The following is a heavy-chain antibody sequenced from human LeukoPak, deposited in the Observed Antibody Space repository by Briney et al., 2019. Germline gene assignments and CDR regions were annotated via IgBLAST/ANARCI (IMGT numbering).Heavy chain of an antibody. Sequence: GGSLTLSCAASGFKFDDHGMSWVRQAPGKGLEWVSGINWNGGSTGYADSVKGRFTISRDNAKNSLYLQMNSLRDEDTALYYCAGGDRNAWYFAYWGQGILVTVSS. J-gene: IGHJ4*02. CDR1: GFKFDDHG. V-gene: IGHV3-20*04. CDR2: INWNGGST. CDR3: AGGDRNAWYFAY. D-gene: IGHD2-2*01.